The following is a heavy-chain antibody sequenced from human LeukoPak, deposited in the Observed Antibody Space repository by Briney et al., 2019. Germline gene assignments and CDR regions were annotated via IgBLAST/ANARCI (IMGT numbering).Heavy chain of an antibody. CDR3: AKDSLEADYYDSSGYYFGAFDI. J-gene: IGHJ3*02. V-gene: IGHV3-30*18. CDR2: ISYDGSNK. D-gene: IGHD3-22*01. Sequence: GGSLRLSCAASGFTFGSYGMHWVRQAPGKGLEWVAVISYDGSNKYYADSVKGRFTISRDNSKNTLYLQMNSLRAEDTAVYYCAKDSLEADYYDSSGYYFGAFDIWGQGTMVTVSS. CDR1: GFTFGSYG.